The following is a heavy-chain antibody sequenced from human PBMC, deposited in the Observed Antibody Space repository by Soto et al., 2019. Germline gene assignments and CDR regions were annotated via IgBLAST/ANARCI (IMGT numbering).Heavy chain of an antibody. D-gene: IGHD6-13*01. CDR1: GCTFSSSS. CDR2: ISSSSSYI. V-gene: IGHV3-21*01. CDR3: ARAQKFIAAAGVFDY. J-gene: IGHJ4*02. Sequence: LRLSCGASGCTFSSSSMNWVRQAPGKGLEWVSSISSSSSYIYYADSVKGRFTISRDNAKNSLYLQMNSLRAEDTAVYYCARAQKFIAAAGVFDYWGQGTLVTVSS.